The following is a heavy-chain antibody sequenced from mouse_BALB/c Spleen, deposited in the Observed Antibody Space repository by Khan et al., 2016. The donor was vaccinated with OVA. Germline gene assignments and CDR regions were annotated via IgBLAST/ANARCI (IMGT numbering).Heavy chain of an antibody. CDR3: AREASSWDFSFPY. CDR2: INPYNAGT. D-gene: IGHD4-1*01. Sequence: VQLQQSGPELVEPGASVKMSCKASGYTFTNYVMHWVKQKPGQGLEWIAYINPYNAGTRYNEKFKGKATLTSDISSTTAYMELSSLTSEDSAVYYCAREASSWDFSFPYWGQETLVTVSA. CDR1: GYTFTNYV. V-gene: IGHV1S136*01. J-gene: IGHJ3*01.